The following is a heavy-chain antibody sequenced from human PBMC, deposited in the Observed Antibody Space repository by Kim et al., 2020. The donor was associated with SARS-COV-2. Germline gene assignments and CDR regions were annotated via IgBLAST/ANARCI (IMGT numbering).Heavy chain of an antibody. V-gene: IGHV3-7*05. J-gene: IGHJ4*02. Sequence: GGSLRLSCAASGFNFNYFWMNWVRQAPGKGPEWVATINLDGSGKYYVDSVKGRFSISRDNDQKSLYLQMHSLRAGDTALYYCARDDATGTTTALWYWGQGTLVTVSP. CDR1: GFNFNYFW. CDR3: ARDDATGTTTALWY. CDR2: INLDGSGK. D-gene: IGHD1-26*01.